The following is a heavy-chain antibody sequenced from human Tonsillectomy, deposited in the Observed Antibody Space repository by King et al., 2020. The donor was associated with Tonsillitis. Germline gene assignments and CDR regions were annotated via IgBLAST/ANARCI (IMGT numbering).Heavy chain of an antibody. CDR2: ISYDGSNK. J-gene: IGHJ4*02. Sequence: VQLVESGGCVVQPGRSLRLSCAASGFIFSSYAMHWVRQAPGKGLEWVAVISYDGSNKYYADSVKGRFTISRDNSKNTLYLQMNSLRAEDTAVYYCARDKIRQQLVQIDYWGQGTLVTVSS. CDR3: ARDKIRQQLVQIDY. D-gene: IGHD6-13*01. V-gene: IGHV3-30-3*01. CDR1: GFIFSSYA.